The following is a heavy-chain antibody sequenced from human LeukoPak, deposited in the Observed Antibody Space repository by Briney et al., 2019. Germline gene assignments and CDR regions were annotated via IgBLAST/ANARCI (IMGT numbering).Heavy chain of an antibody. CDR3: AREDPQDPYFDY. CDR2: ISSSSSYI. V-gene: IGHV3-21*01. CDR1: GYSFSSYG. J-gene: IGHJ4*02. Sequence: GGSLRLSCAASGYSFSSYGMQWVRQAPGKGLEWVSSISSSSSYIYYADSVKGRFTISRDNAKNSLYLQMNSLRAEDTAVYYCAREDPQDPYFDYWGQGTLVTVSS.